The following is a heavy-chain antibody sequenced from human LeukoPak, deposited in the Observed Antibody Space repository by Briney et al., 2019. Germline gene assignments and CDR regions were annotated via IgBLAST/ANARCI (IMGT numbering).Heavy chain of an antibody. CDR2: IYYSGST. CDR1: GFTFSSYA. D-gene: IGHD3-9*01. CDR3: ARSRYDILTGYYRPSAFDI. J-gene: IGHJ3*02. Sequence: GSLRLSCAASGFTFSSYAMSWVRQAPGKGLEWIGYIYYSGSTNYNPSLKSRVTISVDTSKNQFSLKLSSVTAADTAVYYCARSRYDILTGYYRPSAFDIWGQGTMVTVSS. V-gene: IGHV4-59*01.